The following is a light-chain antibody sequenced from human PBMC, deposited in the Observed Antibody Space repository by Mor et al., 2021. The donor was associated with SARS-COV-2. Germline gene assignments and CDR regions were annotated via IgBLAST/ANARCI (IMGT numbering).Light chain of an antibody. V-gene: IGKV3-15*01. J-gene: IGKJ4*01. Sequence: GSQSVSSNLAWYQQKPGQAPRLLISGASTRATGIPARFSGTGSGTEFTLTISSLQSEDFAVYYCQQYNSFPVTFGGGT. CDR1: QSVSSN. CDR2: GAS. CDR3: QQYNSFPVT.